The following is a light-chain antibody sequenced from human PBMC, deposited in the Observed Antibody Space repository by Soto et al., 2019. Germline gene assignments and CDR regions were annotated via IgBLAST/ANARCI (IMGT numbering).Light chain of an antibody. V-gene: IGKV3-20*01. CDR3: QQYSNTPVT. Sequence: EIVMTQSPATLSVSPGERATLSCRASQSVSSNLAWYQQKPGQAPRLLIYGATSRATGIPDRFSGSGSGTDFTLTISRLEPEDFAVYYCQQYSNTPVTFGQGTKVDIK. J-gene: IGKJ1*01. CDR2: GAT. CDR1: QSVSSN.